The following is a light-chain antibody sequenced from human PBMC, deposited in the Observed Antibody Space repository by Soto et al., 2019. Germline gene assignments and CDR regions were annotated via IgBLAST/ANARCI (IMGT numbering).Light chain of an antibody. J-gene: IGKJ3*01. V-gene: IGKV3-20*01. CDR3: QQYSASPRT. Sequence: EIVLTQSPATLSLSPGERATLSCRAIPSVTNFLAWYQQKPGQAPRLLIHSASTRAPGIPDRFSASGAGTDFTLTISRLEPEDSAVYYCQQYSASPRTFGPGTKVDIK. CDR2: SAS. CDR1: PSVTNF.